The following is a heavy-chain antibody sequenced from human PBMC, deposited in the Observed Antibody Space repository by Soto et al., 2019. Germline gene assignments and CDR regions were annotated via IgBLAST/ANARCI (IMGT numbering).Heavy chain of an antibody. Sequence: GWSLRLSCAASGFTLRSYWMSWVRQAPGKGLEWLATIKTDASEKKYVDSVKGRFTVSRDNAKNSLYLQMDSLRAEDTAVYYCARGGSSGWYFDYWGQGTLVTVSS. D-gene: IGHD6-19*01. CDR3: ARGGSSGWYFDY. J-gene: IGHJ4*02. V-gene: IGHV3-7*01. CDR2: IKTDASEK. CDR1: GFTLRSYW.